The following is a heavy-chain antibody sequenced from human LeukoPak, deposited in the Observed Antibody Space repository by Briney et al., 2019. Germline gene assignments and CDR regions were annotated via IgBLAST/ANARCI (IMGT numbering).Heavy chain of an antibody. Sequence: ASVKVSCKVSGYTLTELSMHWVRQAPGKGLEWMGGFDPEDGETIYAQKFQGRVTMTEDTSTDTAYMELSSLRSEDTAVYYCATDPYCSSTSCYNTAWGQGTLVTVYS. CDR2: FDPEDGET. D-gene: IGHD2-2*02. CDR3: ATDPYCSSTSCYNTA. J-gene: IGHJ5*02. CDR1: GYTLTELS. V-gene: IGHV1-24*01.